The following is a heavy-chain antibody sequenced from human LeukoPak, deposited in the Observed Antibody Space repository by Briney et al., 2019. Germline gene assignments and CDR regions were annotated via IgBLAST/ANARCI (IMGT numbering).Heavy chain of an antibody. V-gene: IGHV4-59*01. D-gene: IGHD2-15*01. Sequence: AETLSLTCTVSGGSISDYYWSWIRQPPGKGLEWIAYIYYSGNTKVNPSLKSRVTVSVDTSKNQFSLKLTSVTAADTAVYYCARDKWSGGGLSQFDPWGQGTLVTVSS. CDR3: ARDKWSGGGLSQFDP. CDR2: IYYSGNT. CDR1: GGSISDYY. J-gene: IGHJ5*02.